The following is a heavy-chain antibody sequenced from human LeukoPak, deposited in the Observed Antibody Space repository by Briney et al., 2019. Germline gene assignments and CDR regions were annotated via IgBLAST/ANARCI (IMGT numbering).Heavy chain of an antibody. CDR3: AGGRPGGLFLEWSSDAFDI. Sequence: SETLSLTCTVSGGSISSSSYYWGWIRQPPGKGLEWIGSIYYSGSTYYNPSLKSRVTISVDTSKNQFSLKLSSVTAADTAVYYCAGGRPGGLFLEWSSDAFDIWGQGTMVTVSS. J-gene: IGHJ3*02. V-gene: IGHV4-39*01. CDR1: GGSISSSSYY. CDR2: IYYSGST. D-gene: IGHD3-3*01.